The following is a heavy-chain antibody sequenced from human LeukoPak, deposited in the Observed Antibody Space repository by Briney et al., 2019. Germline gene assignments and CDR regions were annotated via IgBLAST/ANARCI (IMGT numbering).Heavy chain of an antibody. Sequence: GGSLRLSCAASGFTFSSSAMSWVRQVPGKGLEWVSGISASGGSTYYADSVKGRFTISRDNSKNTLYLQMNSLRAEDTAVYYCAKTNGMVRGVISRYWGQGTLVTVSS. CDR3: AKTNGMVRGVISRY. CDR1: GFTFSSSA. CDR2: ISASGGST. V-gene: IGHV3-23*01. J-gene: IGHJ4*02. D-gene: IGHD3-10*01.